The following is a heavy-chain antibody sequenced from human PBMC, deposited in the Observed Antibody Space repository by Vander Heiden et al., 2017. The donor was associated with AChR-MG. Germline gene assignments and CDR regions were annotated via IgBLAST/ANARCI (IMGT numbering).Heavy chain of an antibody. Sequence: QVQLVESGGGVVQPGRSLRLSCAASGFSFSDYGMHWVRQAPDKGLEWVAVISYDGNKKYYADSVKGRFTISRDISKSTLYLQMNSLRSGDTAVYYCAILAVAGYFDSWGQGALVTVSS. D-gene: IGHD6-19*01. CDR2: ISYDGNKK. CDR1: GFSFSDYG. CDR3: AILAVAGYFDS. V-gene: IGHV3-30*03. J-gene: IGHJ4*02.